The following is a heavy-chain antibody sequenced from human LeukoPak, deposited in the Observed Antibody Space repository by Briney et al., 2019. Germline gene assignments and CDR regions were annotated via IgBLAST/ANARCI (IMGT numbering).Heavy chain of an antibody. CDR1: GYTFSDYY. CDR3: ARDRAESQWHARYWFDP. CDR2: INPNNGAT. D-gene: IGHD6-19*01. V-gene: IGHV1-2*02. J-gene: IGHJ5*02. Sequence: GGPVKVSCKASGYTFSDYYIHWVRQARGHGLEWMGWINPNNGATNYTQKFQGRVTMSRDTSISTVYMELRWLRNDDTALYYCARDRAESQWHARYWFDPWGQGTLVTVSS.